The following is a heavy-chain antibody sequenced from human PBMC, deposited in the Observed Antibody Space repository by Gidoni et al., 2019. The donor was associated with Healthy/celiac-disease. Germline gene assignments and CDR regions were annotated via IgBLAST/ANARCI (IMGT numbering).Heavy chain of an antibody. CDR3: ARDRIAAAGPTNFDY. V-gene: IGHV1-18*01. D-gene: IGHD6-13*01. CDR1: GYTFTSYG. Sequence: QVQLVQSGAAVKQPGASVTVSCKASGYTFTSYGISWVRQAPGQGLEWMGWVSAYNGNTNDAQKLQGRVTMTTVTSTSKAYMELRSLRSDDTAVYYCARDRIAAAGPTNFDYWGQGTLVTVSS. J-gene: IGHJ4*02. CDR2: VSAYNGNT.